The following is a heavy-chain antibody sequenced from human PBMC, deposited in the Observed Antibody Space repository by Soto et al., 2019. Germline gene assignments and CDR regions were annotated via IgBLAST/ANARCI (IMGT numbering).Heavy chain of an antibody. CDR1: GFTFSSYW. D-gene: IGHD1-26*01. CDR2: INGDGSST. V-gene: IGHV3-74*01. CDR3: ATVGTGSYNWFDP. J-gene: IGHJ5*02. Sequence: EVQLVESGGGLVQPGGSLRLSCAASGFTFSSYWVHWVRQAPGKGLVWVSRINGDGSSTTYADSVKGRFTISRDNAENTLYLQMNSLRAEDTAVYHCATVGTGSYNWFDPWGQGTLVTVSS.